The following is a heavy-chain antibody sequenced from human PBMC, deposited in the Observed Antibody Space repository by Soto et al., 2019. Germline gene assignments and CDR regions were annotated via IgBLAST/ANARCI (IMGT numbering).Heavy chain of an antibody. CDR1: GFTFSAPY. D-gene: IGHD3-10*01. Sequence: GGSLRLSCIGSGFTFSAPYMTWIRQAPGKGLEWVSKISGNGATTFYADSVRGRFSISRDNAKNSLYLQMNSLRAEDTAVYFCARDAYYYASDLWGQGTLVTVSS. CDR2: ISGNGATT. CDR3: ARDAYYYASDL. J-gene: IGHJ4*02. V-gene: IGHV3-11*01.